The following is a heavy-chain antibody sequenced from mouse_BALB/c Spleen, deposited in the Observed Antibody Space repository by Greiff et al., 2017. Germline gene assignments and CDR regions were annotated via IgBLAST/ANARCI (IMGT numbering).Heavy chain of an antibody. V-gene: IGHV3-8*02. CDR2: ISYSGST. CDR3: ARLDGNYLYAMDY. CDR1: GDSITSGY. Sequence: DVKLQESGPSLVKPSQTLSLTCSVTGDSITSGYWNWIRKFPGNKLEYMGYISYSGSTYYNPSLKSRISITRDTSKNQYYLQLNSVTTEDTATYYCARLDGNYLYAMDYWGQGTSVTVSS. J-gene: IGHJ4*01. D-gene: IGHD2-1*01.